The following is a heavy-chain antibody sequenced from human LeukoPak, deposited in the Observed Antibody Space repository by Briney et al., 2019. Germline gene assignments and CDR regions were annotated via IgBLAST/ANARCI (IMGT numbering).Heavy chain of an antibody. CDR2: ISYDGTNK. V-gene: IGHV3-30*03. CDR1: GFSFSSYG. CDR3: ASGRLSGKGFDY. Sequence: GGSLRLSCAASGFSFSSYGMHWVRQAPGKGLEWVAVISYDGTNKYYADSVKGRFTISRDNSKNTLYLQMNSLRAEDTAVYYCASGRLSGKGFDYWGQGTLVTVSS. J-gene: IGHJ4*02. D-gene: IGHD1-26*01.